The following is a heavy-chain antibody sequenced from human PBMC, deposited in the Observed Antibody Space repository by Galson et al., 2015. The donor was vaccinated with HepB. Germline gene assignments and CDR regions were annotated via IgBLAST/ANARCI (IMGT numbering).Heavy chain of an antibody. V-gene: IGHV1-8*01. J-gene: IGHJ6*03. CDR3: ARGGYFDWLLYSYYYYYYMDV. D-gene: IGHD3-9*01. CDR1: GYTFTSYD. CDR2: MNPNSGNT. Sequence: SVKVSCKASGYTFTSYDINWVRQATGQGLEWMGWMNPNSGNTGYAQKFQGRVTMTRNTSISTAYMELSSLRSEDTAVYYCARGGYFDWLLYSYYYYYYMDVWGKGTTVTVSS.